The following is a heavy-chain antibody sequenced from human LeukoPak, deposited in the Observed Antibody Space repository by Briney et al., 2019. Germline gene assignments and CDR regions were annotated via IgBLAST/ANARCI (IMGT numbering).Heavy chain of an antibody. CDR1: GYTFTSYG. J-gene: IGHJ3*02. Sequence: ASVKVSCKASGYTFTSYGINWVRQAPGQGLEWMGWISAYNGNTNYAQRLQGRVTMTTDTSTSTAYMELRSLRSDDTAVYYCARDRGYSNSWPIDAFEIWGQGTMVTVSS. V-gene: IGHV1-18*01. D-gene: IGHD6-13*01. CDR2: ISAYNGNT. CDR3: ARDRGYSNSWPIDAFEI.